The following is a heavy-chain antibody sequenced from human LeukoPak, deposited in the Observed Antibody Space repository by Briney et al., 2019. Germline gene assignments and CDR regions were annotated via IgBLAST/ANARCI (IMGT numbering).Heavy chain of an antibody. CDR2: ISGSGGST. D-gene: IGHD1-26*01. V-gene: IGHV3-23*01. CDR1: GFTFSSYA. CDR3: VKVGGSYYGDFDY. Sequence: PGGSLRLSCASSGFTFSSYAMSWVRQAPGKGLEWVSAISGSGGSTYYADSVKGRFTISRDNSKNTLYLQMNSLRAEDTAVYYCVKVGGSYYGDFDYWGQGTLVTVSS. J-gene: IGHJ4*02.